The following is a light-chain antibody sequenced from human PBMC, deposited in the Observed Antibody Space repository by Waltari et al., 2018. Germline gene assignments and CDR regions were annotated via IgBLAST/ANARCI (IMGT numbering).Light chain of an antibody. CDR3: QQYNTWPH. V-gene: IGKV3-15*01. CDR2: DPS. CDR1: QSVSSN. J-gene: IGKJ2*01. Sequence: EIAMTQSPSTLPVSPGERATPSCRASQSVSSNLAWYQHKPGPAPKPLINDPSTRATGSPARFSGSGSGTEFTLTISSLQSEDFAVYYCQQYNTWPHFGPGTKLEI.